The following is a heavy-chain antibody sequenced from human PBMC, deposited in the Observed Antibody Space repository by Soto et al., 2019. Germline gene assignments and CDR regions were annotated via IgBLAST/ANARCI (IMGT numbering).Heavy chain of an antibody. Sequence: AGGSLRLACAASGFTVNSNYMSWVRQAPGKGLEWVSVIYSGGSTYYADSVKGRFTISRDNSKNTLYLQMNSLRAEDTAVYYCARDRVAASFRTSSYMDAWGIETTVTVSS. J-gene: IGHJ6*03. V-gene: IGHV3-66*01. D-gene: IGHD6-6*01. CDR1: GFTVNSNY. CDR2: IYSGGST. CDR3: ARDRVAASFRTSSYMDA.